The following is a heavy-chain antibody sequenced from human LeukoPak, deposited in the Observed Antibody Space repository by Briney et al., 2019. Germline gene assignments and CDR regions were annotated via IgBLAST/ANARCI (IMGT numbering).Heavy chain of an antibody. CDR1: GFTVSSNY. Sequence: GGSLRLSCEASGFTVSSNYMSWVRQAPGKGLEWVSVIYSGGSTYYADSVKGRFTISRDNSKNTLYLQMNSLRAEDTAVYYCASSGSYYNSPFDYWGQGTLVTVSS. CDR3: ASSGSYYNSPFDY. D-gene: IGHD3-10*01. J-gene: IGHJ4*02. CDR2: IYSGGST. V-gene: IGHV3-53*01.